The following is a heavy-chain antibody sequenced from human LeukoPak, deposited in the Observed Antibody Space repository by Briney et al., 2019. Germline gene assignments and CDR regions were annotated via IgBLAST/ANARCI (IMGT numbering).Heavy chain of an antibody. CDR2: ISWNSGSI. V-gene: IGHV3-9*01. D-gene: IGHD3-22*01. CDR1: GFTFSTYW. CDR3: AKDRHYDSSGYTVFDY. J-gene: IGHJ4*02. Sequence: GGSLRLSCAASGFTFSTYWMHWVRQAPGKGLEWVSGISWNSGSIGYADSVKGRFTISRDNAKNSLYLQMNSLRAEDTALYYCAKDRHYDSSGYTVFDYWGQGTLVTVSS.